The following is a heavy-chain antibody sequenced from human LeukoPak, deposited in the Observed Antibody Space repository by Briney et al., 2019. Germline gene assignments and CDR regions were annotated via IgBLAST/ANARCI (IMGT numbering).Heavy chain of an antibody. D-gene: IGHD6-19*01. CDR2: INHSGST. CDR1: GGSISSYY. Sequence: SETLSLTCTVSGGSISSYYWSWIRQPPGKGLEWIGEINHSGSTNYNPSLKSRVTISVDTSKKQFSLKLSSVTAADTAVYYCARPPYSSGLGGNWFDPWGQGTLVTVSS. CDR3: ARPPYSSGLGGNWFDP. V-gene: IGHV4-34*01. J-gene: IGHJ5*02.